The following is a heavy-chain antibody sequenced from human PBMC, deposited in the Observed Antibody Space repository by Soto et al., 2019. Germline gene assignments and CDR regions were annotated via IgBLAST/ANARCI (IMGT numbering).Heavy chain of an antibody. J-gene: IGHJ4*02. Sequence: QVQLVESGGGVVQPGGPLRLSCAASGFTFSNYGMHWVRQAPGKGLEWVAVIWYDGNNKYYADSVKGRFTISRDNSNNTLYVRMTSLRAEDTAVYYCARGLHSLFDYWGQGTLVTVSS. D-gene: IGHD2-21*01. CDR2: IWYDGNNK. CDR1: GFTFSNYG. V-gene: IGHV3-33*01. CDR3: ARGLHSLFDY.